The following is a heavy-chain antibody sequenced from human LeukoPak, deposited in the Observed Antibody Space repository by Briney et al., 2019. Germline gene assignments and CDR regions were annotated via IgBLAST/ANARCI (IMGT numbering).Heavy chain of an antibody. CDR1: GFTFSTYA. Sequence: GGSLKLSCAASGFTFSTYAMNWVRQAPGKGLEWASSVTSGGDTYYADSVKGRFTISRDNSKNTLSLQMSSLRAEDTAIYYCATGIQLWWTFDSWGQGTLVTVSS. V-gene: IGHV3-23*01. CDR3: ATGIQLWWTFDS. J-gene: IGHJ4*02. D-gene: IGHD5-18*01. CDR2: VTSGGDT.